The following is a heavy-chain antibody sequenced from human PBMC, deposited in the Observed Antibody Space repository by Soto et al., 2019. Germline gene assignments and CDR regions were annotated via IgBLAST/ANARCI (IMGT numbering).Heavy chain of an antibody. CDR2: ISAYNGNT. CDR1: GYTSTSYG. J-gene: IGHJ4*02. V-gene: IGHV1-18*01. Sequence: ASVKVSCKASGYTSTSYGISWVRQAPGQGLEWMGWISAYNGNTNYAQKLQGRVTMTTDTSTSTAYMELWSLRSDDTAVYYCARWNYYDSSGYYYFDYWGQGTLVTVSS. CDR3: ARWNYYDSSGYYYFDY. D-gene: IGHD3-22*01.